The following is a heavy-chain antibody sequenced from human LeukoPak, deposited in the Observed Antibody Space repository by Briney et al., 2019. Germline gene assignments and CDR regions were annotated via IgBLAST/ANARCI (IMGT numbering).Heavy chain of an antibody. Sequence: SVKVSCKASGGTFSSYAISWVRQAPGQGLEWMGRIIPIFGTANYAQKFQGRVTITTDESTSTAYMEPSSLRSEDTAVYYCARDSVVTYWYFDLWGRGTLVTVSS. CDR1: GGTFSSYA. D-gene: IGHD3-22*01. J-gene: IGHJ2*01. V-gene: IGHV1-69*05. CDR3: ARDSVVTYWYFDL. CDR2: IIPIFGTA.